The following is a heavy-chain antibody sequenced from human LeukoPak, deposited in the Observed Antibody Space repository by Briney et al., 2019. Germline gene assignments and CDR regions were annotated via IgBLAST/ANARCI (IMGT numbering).Heavy chain of an antibody. V-gene: IGHV3-30*03. D-gene: IGHD3-10*01. CDR2: ISHDGSNI. J-gene: IGHJ4*02. CDR1: GFIFSAYG. Sequence: GGSLRLSCTASGFIFSAYGIHWVRQAPGKGLEWVTAISHDGSNIYYADIVKGRFTISRDNSRKTLHLQMNSLRVEDTAVYYCARDDRESDWLGEEDYWGQGTLVTVSS. CDR3: ARDDRESDWLGEEDY.